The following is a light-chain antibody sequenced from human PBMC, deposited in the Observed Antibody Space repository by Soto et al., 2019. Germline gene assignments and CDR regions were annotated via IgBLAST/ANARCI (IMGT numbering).Light chain of an antibody. Sequence: DSQMTQSPSSLSASVGDRVTITCRTSQSIGTYLNWYQQMPGKAPNLLIYAASSLQSGVPSRFSGSGSGTDFALTISSLQPEDSATYYCQESYNTVFNFGPGTKVDIK. CDR1: QSIGTY. CDR2: AAS. CDR3: QESYNTVFN. V-gene: IGKV1-39*01. J-gene: IGKJ3*01.